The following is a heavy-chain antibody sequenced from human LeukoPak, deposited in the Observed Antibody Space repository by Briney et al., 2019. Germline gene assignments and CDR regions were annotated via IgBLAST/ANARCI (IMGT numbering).Heavy chain of an antibody. J-gene: IGHJ4*02. D-gene: IGHD3-16*02. Sequence: GGSLRLSCAASGFTFSSYEMHWVRQAPGKGLEYVSGISSNGGRTKYANSVKGRFTISRDNPKNTLNLQMGSLRTEDMAVYYCARAGAGTGDYVWGNYRYYFENWGQGTLVTVSS. V-gene: IGHV3-64*01. CDR1: GFTFSSYE. CDR2: ISSNGGRT. CDR3: ARAGAGTGDYVWGNYRYYFEN.